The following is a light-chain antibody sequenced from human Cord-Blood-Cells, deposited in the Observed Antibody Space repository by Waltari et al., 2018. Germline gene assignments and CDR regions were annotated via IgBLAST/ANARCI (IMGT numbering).Light chain of an antibody. J-gene: IGKJ2*03. CDR3: QQSYSTLYS. Sequence: DIQMTHSPTPPSAPVGDQGPSTCRASQSISSYLNWYQQKPGKDPKLLIYADPSLQSGVPSRFSGSGSGTDFTLTISSLQPEDFATYHCQQSYSTLYSFGQGTKLEIK. CDR2: ADP. V-gene: IGKV1-39*01. CDR1: QSISSY.